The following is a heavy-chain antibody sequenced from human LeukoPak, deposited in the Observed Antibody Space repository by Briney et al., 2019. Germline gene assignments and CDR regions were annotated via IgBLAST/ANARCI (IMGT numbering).Heavy chain of an antibody. V-gene: IGHV3-21*01. CDR2: ISSSSSYI. CDR3: ASYSSGYYPSFDY. CDR1: GFTCSSYS. D-gene: IGHD3-22*01. J-gene: IGHJ4*02. Sequence: GGSLRLSCAASGFTCSSYSMNRVRQAPGKGLKSVSSISSSSSYIYYADSVKGRFTISRDNAKNSLYLQMNSLRAEDTAVYYCASYSSGYYPSFDYWGQGTLVTVSS.